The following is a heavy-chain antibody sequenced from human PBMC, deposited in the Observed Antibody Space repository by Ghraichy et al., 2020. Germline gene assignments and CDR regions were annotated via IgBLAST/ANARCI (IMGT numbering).Heavy chain of an antibody. Sequence: GGSLRLSCAASGFTFSSYWMHWVRQAPGKRLVWVSRINSDGSSTSYADSVKGRFTISRDNAKNTLYLQMNSLRAEDTAVYYCARDSYDFWSGLTFNDAFDIWGQGTMVTVSS. CDR2: INSDGSST. V-gene: IGHV3-74*01. CDR3: ARDSYDFWSGLTFNDAFDI. J-gene: IGHJ3*02. CDR1: GFTFSSYW. D-gene: IGHD3-3*01.